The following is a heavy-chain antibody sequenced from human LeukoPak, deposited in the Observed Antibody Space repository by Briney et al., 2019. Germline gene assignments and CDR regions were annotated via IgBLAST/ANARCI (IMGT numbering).Heavy chain of an antibody. V-gene: IGHV3-74*01. D-gene: IGHD3-22*01. J-gene: IGHJ4*02. CDR3: ARAKLDSSGYSFDY. CDR1: EFTFSSYW. CDR2: INADGSST. Sequence: PGGSLRLSCAASEFTFSSYWLHWVRQAPGKGLVWVSRINADGSSTSYADSVKGRFTISRDNAKNTLYLQMNSLRAEDTAVYYCARAKLDSSGYSFDYWVQGTLVTVSS.